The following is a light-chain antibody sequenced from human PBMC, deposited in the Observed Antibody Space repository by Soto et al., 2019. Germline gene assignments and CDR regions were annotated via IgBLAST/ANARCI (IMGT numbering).Light chain of an antibody. Sequence: GISQSPATLTVSPGERAGVCCRASQSVSSNLAWYQQKPGQAPRLLIYGASTRGTGIPAGFSGSGSGTEFTLTISSLQSEDFAVYYCQQYNNWQTFGQGTKVDIK. CDR2: GAS. CDR1: QSVSSN. J-gene: IGKJ1*01. V-gene: IGKV3-15*01. CDR3: QQYNNWQT.